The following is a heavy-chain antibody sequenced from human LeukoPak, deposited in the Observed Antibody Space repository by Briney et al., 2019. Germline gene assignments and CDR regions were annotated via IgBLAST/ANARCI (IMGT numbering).Heavy chain of an antibody. CDR2: IYHSGST. CDR1: GGSISSSNW. J-gene: IGHJ5*02. CDR3: ARDRRYSSSSNWFDP. Sequence: TSETLSLTCAVSGGSISSSNWWSWVRQPPGKGLEWIGEIYHSGSTNYNPSLKSRVTISVDKSKNQFSLKLSSVTAADTAVYYCARDRRYSSSSNWFDPWGQGTLVTVSS. D-gene: IGHD6-13*01. V-gene: IGHV4-4*02.